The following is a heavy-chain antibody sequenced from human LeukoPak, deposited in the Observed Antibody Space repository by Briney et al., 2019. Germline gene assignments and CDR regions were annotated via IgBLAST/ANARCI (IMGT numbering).Heavy chain of an antibody. J-gene: IGHJ4*02. CDR3: ARDTRTVAGNSYGDY. CDR2: ISSYNGYT. V-gene: IGHV1-18*01. Sequence: GASVKVSCKASGYTFSSYGISWVRQAPGQGLEWMGWISSYNGYTKDAQKVQGRVTMTTDTSTNTAYMELRSLRSDDTAVYYCARDTRTVAGNSYGDYWGQGTLVTVSS. D-gene: IGHD6-19*01. CDR1: GYTFSSYG.